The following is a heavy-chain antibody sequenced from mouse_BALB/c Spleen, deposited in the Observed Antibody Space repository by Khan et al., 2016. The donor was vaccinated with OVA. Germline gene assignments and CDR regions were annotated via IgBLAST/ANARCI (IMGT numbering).Heavy chain of an antibody. V-gene: IGHV2-4-1*01. D-gene: IGHD2-14*01. CDR3: ARNSYRYDFAY. Sequence: QVQLKRSGPGPVQPSQSLSITCTVTGFSLTTYGVHWVRQSPGKGLEWLGVIWSGGSTDYNAAFISRLSISKDNSKSQVFFKMNSLQADDTAIYYCARNSYRYDFAYWGQGTLVTVSA. CDR1: GFSLTTYG. CDR2: IWSGGST. J-gene: IGHJ3*01.